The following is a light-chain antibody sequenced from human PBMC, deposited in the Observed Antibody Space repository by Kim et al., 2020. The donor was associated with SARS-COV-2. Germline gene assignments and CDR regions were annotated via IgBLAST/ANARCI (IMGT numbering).Light chain of an antibody. CDR3: DSRDSSGNHLV. CDR1: SLRIYY. CDR2: GKN. V-gene: IGLV3-19*01. Sequence: SSELTQDPAVSVALGQTVRITCQGDSLRIYYASWYQQKPGQAPVLVIYGKNNRPSGIPDRFSGSSSGNTASLTITGAQAEDEADYYCDSRDSSGNHLVFGGGTKVTVL. J-gene: IGLJ3*02.